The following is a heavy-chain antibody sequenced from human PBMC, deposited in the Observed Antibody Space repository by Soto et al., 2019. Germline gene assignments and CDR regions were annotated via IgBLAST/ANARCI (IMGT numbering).Heavy chain of an antibody. Sequence: AQLLESGGGVVQPGRSLRLSCAASGFTLSSFGMYWVRQAPGRGLEWVAVISYDGATRYYGDSVKGRFTISRDNSKDTLYLQMDSLRPEAAAVYYCANSPGAATSGSHYWGQGTLVTVSS. CDR2: ISYDGATR. CDR3: ANSPGAATSGSHY. J-gene: IGHJ4*02. V-gene: IGHV3-30*18. CDR1: GFTLSSFG. D-gene: IGHD3-3*01.